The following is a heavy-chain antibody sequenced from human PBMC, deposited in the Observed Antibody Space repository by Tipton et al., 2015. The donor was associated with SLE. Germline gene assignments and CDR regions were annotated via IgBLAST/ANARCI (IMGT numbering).Heavy chain of an antibody. D-gene: IGHD3-22*01. CDR3: AKASLVVVGYDAFDI. CDR1: GFTFSSYS. V-gene: IGHV3-48*01. Sequence: GSLRLSCAASGFTFSSYSMNWVRQAPGKGLEWVSYISSSSSTIYYADSVKGRFTISRDNAKNSLYLQMNSLRAEDTAVYYCAKASLVVVGYDAFDIWGQGTMVTVSS. CDR2: ISSSSSTI. J-gene: IGHJ3*02.